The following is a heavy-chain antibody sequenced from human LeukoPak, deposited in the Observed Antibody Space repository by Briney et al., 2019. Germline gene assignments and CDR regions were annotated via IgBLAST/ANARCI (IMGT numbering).Heavy chain of an antibody. Sequence: GGSLRLSCAASGFTFSSYAMSWVRQAPGKGLEWVSAISGSGGSTYYADSVKGRFTISRDNSKNTLYLQMNSLRAEDTAVYYCAKLGGKIAARTYYFDYWGQGTLVTVSS. D-gene: IGHD6-6*01. J-gene: IGHJ4*02. CDR3: AKLGGKIAARTYYFDY. V-gene: IGHV3-23*01. CDR2: ISGSGGST. CDR1: GFTFSSYA.